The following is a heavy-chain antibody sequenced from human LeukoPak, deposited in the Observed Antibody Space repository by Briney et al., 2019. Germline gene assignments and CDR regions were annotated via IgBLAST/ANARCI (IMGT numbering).Heavy chain of an antibody. CDR2: ISYDGRNK. CDR1: GFTFSTYA. CDR3: AKDRTVGASYWYFDL. D-gene: IGHD1-26*01. V-gene: IGHV3-30*04. J-gene: IGHJ2*01. Sequence: PGRSLRLSCAASGFTFSTYAMHWARQAPGKGPEWVAVISYDGRNKYYADSVKGRFTISRDSSKNTLFLHMNTLRAEDTAIYYCAKDRTVGASYWYFDLWGRGTLVTVSS.